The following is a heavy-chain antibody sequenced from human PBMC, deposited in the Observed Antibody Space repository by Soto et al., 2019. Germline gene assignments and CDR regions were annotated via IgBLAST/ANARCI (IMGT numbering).Heavy chain of an antibody. CDR1: GFIFSNYV. CDR3: AREVLWSRYSDS. D-gene: IGHD3-10*01. V-gene: IGHV3-30-3*01. CDR2: MSYHGTTK. J-gene: IGHJ4*02. Sequence: GGSPRLSCAASGFIFSNYVMYWVRQAPGKGLEWVAFMSYHGTTKSYADSVKGRFTISRDNSQNTLYLQMNSLRPADTGVYYCAREVLWSRYSDSWGQGTLVTVSS.